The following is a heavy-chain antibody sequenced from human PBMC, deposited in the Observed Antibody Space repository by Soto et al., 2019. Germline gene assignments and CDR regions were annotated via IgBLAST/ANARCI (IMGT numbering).Heavy chain of an antibody. V-gene: IGHV3-7*05. J-gene: IGHJ4*02. CDR1: GFTFTSYW. D-gene: IGHD3-10*01. CDR2: IKQDGSSK. CDR3: ERLRFIWLEREFDL. Sequence: EVQLVESGGGLVQPGGSLRLSCAASGFTFTSYWMSWVRQGPGKGLEWVANIKQDGSSKYYGDTVKGRFTVSRDNAKSSIYLQMDRRREDDTAEYRCERLRFIWLEREFDLWGQGILVTVSS.